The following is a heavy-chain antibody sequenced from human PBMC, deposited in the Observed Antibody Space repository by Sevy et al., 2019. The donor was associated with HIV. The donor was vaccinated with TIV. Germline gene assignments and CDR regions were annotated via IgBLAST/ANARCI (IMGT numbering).Heavy chain of an antibody. D-gene: IGHD5-18*01. CDR3: ARGLQLWPTCYYGMDV. Sequence: GGSLRLSCAASGFTFSSYSMNWVRQAPGKGLEWVSYISSSSSTIYYADSVKGRFTISRDNAKNSLYLQMNSLRDEDTAVYYCARGLQLWPTCYYGMDVWGQGTTVTVSS. V-gene: IGHV3-48*02. CDR2: ISSSSSTI. J-gene: IGHJ6*02. CDR1: GFTFSSYS.